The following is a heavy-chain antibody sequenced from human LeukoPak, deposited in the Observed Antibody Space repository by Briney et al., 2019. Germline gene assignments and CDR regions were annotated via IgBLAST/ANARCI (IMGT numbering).Heavy chain of an antibody. J-gene: IGHJ4*02. CDR2: IWYDGSNK. CDR3: ARDERGYYNSCGFFVAIAY. Sequence: PGKNLSLSCAASGFTFNSYAMHWVRQAPGKGLEWVAFIWYDGSNKSYADSVRGRFTMSRDNSKNTLDLQMNSLRAEDTAVYYCARDERGYYNSCGFFVAIAYWGQGTLVTVSS. V-gene: IGHV3-33*01. D-gene: IGHD3-22*01. CDR1: GFTFNSYA.